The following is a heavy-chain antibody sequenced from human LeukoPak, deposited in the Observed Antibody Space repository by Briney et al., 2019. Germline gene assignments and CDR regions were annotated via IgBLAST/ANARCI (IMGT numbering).Heavy chain of an antibody. CDR2: IYTSGST. CDR1: GGSISSGSYY. D-gene: IGHD3-10*01. V-gene: IGHV4-61*02. J-gene: IGHJ4*02. Sequence: PSETLSLTCTVSGGSISSGSYYWSWIRQPAGKGLEWIGRIYTSGSTNYNPSLKSRVTISVDTSKNQFSLKLSSVTAADTAVYYCARVPLYGSGSYVDYWGQGTLVTVSS. CDR3: ARVPLYGSGSYVDY.